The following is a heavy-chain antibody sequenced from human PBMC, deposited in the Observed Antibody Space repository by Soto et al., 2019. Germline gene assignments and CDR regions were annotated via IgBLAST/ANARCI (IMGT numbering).Heavy chain of an antibody. Sequence: GGSLRLSCAASGFTFSSYAMHWVRQAPGKGLEWVAVISYDGSNKYYADSVKGRFTISRDNSKNTPYLQMNSLRAEDTAVYYCARDAGYVLAFDIWGQGTMVTVSS. CDR1: GFTFSSYA. D-gene: IGHD5-12*01. V-gene: IGHV3-30-3*01. J-gene: IGHJ3*02. CDR2: ISYDGSNK. CDR3: ARDAGYVLAFDI.